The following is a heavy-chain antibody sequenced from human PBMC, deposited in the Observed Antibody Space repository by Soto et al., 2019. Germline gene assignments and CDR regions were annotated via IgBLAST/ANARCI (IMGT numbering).Heavy chain of an antibody. CDR3: ARSGDEDSYGFRYYYDGMDV. CDR2: ISSSGSNI. J-gene: IGHJ6*02. CDR1: GFTFSDYY. V-gene: IGHV3-11*01. Sequence: QVQLVESGGGLVKPGGSLRLSCAASGFTFSDYYMSWIRQAPGKGLEWVSYISSSGSNIYYADSVKGRFTISRDNAKNSMYLHMNSLRAEDTAVSYCARSGDEDSYGFRYYYDGMDVWGHGTTVTVSS. D-gene: IGHD5-18*01.